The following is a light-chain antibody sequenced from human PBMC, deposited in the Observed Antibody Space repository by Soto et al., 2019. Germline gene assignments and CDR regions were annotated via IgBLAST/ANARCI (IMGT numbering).Light chain of an antibody. Sequence: QSVLSHPGSVSGSPGQSMTISCTGSSSDVGGYHYVSWYQQHPGKAPKLIIYQVSHRPSGVSDRFSGSKSGNTASLTISGLQGEDEATYYCSSFTSTHTYVFGTGTKVTVL. CDR1: SSDVGGYHY. J-gene: IGLJ1*01. CDR3: SSFTSTHTYV. CDR2: QVS. V-gene: IGLV2-14*03.